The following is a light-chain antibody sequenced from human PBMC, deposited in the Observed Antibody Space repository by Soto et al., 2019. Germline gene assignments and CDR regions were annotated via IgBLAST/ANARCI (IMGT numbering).Light chain of an antibody. Sequence: EIVMPQSTVTLSVSPGETVILSCRASQSLRSNLGWYQQKPGQTPRLLIYSASIRAAATPARFSGSGAGTNFSLTISRLQSEDFAVYYCQQHDKLPPAFGQGTKV. V-gene: IGKV3-15*01. J-gene: IGKJ1*01. CDR2: SAS. CDR1: QSLRSN. CDR3: QQHDKLPPA.